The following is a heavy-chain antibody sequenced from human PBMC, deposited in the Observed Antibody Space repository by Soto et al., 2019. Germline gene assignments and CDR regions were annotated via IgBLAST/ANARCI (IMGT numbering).Heavy chain of an antibody. CDR3: ARVVPEGGGMDV. CDR2: IYYSGST. D-gene: IGHD3-16*01. V-gene: IGHV4-59*01. J-gene: IGHJ6*02. CDR1: GGSISSYY. Sequence: SETLSLTCTVSGGSISSYYWSWIRQPPGKGLEWIGYIYYSGSTNYNPSLKSRVTISVDTSKNQFSLKLSSVTAADTAVYYCARVVPEGGGMDVWGQGTTVTVSS.